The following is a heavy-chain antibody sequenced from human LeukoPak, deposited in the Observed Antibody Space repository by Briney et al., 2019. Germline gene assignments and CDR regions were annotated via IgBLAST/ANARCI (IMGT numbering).Heavy chain of an antibody. J-gene: IGHJ4*02. CDR1: GFTFSSYS. Sequence: GGSLRLSCAASGFTFSSYSMNWVRQAPGKGLEWVSSISSSSSYIYYADSVKGRFTISRDNAKNSLYLQMNSLRAENTAVHYCARVGRRDIVVVPAAIEFDYWGQGTLVTVSS. V-gene: IGHV3-21*01. CDR3: ARVGRRDIVVVPAAIEFDY. D-gene: IGHD2-2*01. CDR2: ISSSSSYI.